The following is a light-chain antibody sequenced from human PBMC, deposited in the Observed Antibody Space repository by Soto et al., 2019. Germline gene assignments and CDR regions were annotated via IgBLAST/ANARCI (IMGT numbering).Light chain of an antibody. V-gene: IGLV2-14*01. J-gene: IGLJ1*01. CDR2: DVS. Sequence: QSALTQPDSVSGSPGQSITISCTGTSSDVGGYNYVSWYQQHPGKAPKLMIYDVSNRPSGVSNRFSGSKSGNTAYLTISGLQAEGEADYYCSSYTSSSTLYVFGTGTKLTVL. CDR1: SSDVGGYNY. CDR3: SSYTSSSTLYV.